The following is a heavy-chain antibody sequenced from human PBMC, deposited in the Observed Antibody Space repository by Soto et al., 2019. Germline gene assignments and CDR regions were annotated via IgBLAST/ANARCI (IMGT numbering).Heavy chain of an antibody. CDR3: ARDTPEGGIDS. CDR2: IYHSGST. Sequence: SETLSLTCAVSGGSISSGGYSWNWIRQPPGKGLEWIGYIYHSGSTYYNPSLKSRVTMSIDRSKNQFSLKLSSVTAADTAVYFCARDTPEGGIDSWGQATLVTVSS. D-gene: IGHD2-15*01. V-gene: IGHV4-30-2*01. CDR1: GGSISSGGYS. J-gene: IGHJ5*01.